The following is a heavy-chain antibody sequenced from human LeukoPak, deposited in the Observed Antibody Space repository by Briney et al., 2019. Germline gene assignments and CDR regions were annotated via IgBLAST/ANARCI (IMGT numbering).Heavy chain of an antibody. Sequence: ASVKVSCKASGYTFTRHYMQWVRQAPGQGLEWMGIINPSGGSTSYAQKFQGRVTMTRDTSTNTVYMELSSLRSEDTAVYYCARLADCSSSSCRSFDYWGQGTLVTVSS. CDR3: ARLADCSSSSCRSFDY. CDR2: INPSGGST. J-gene: IGHJ4*02. V-gene: IGHV1-46*01. D-gene: IGHD2-2*01. CDR1: GYTFTRHY.